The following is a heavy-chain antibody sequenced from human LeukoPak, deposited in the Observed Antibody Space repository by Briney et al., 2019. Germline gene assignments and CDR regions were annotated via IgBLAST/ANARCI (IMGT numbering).Heavy chain of an antibody. J-gene: IGHJ4*02. Sequence: VGSLKISCKGSGYSFTSYLIDLVRQTPGKGLEWMGIIYPGYSDTRYSPSFQAQVTISADKSISTAYLQWSSLKASDTAMYYCARQDTAMSYWGQGTLVTVSS. CDR2: IYPGYSDT. CDR3: ARQDTAMSY. CDR1: GYSFTSYL. D-gene: IGHD5-18*01. V-gene: IGHV5-51*01.